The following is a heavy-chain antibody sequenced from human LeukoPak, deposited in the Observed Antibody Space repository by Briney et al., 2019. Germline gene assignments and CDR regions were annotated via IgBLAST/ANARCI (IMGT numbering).Heavy chain of an antibody. CDR2: ISSSSSYI. CDR1: GFTFSSYS. V-gene: IGHV3-21*01. Sequence: GGSLRLSCAASGFTFSSYSMNWVRQAPGKGLEWVSSISSSSSYIYYADSVRGRFTISRDNAKNSLYLQMNSLRAEDTAVYYCADGRAAAGAIKSWGQGTLVTVSS. CDR3: ADGRAAAGAIKS. D-gene: IGHD6-13*01. J-gene: IGHJ4*02.